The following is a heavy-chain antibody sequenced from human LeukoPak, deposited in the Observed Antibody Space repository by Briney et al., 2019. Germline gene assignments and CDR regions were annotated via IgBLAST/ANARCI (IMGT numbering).Heavy chain of an antibody. V-gene: IGHV4-59*01. CDR3: ARGVVIAPQTFDY. Sequence: PGGSLRLSCAASGFTFSSYAMSWIRQPPGKGLEWIGYIYYSGSTNYNPSLKSRVTISVRTSKNQFSLKLRSVTAADTAVYYCARGVVIAPQTFDYWGQGTLVTVSS. CDR1: GFTFSSYA. J-gene: IGHJ4*02. CDR2: IYYSGST. D-gene: IGHD2-21*01.